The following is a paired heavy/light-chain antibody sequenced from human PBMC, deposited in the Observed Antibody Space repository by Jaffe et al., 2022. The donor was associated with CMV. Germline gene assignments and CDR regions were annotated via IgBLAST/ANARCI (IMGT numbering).Light chain of an antibody. CDR2: GAS. J-gene: IGKJ1*01. CDR1: QSVSSSY. V-gene: IGKV3-20*01. Sequence: EIVLTQSPGTLSLSPGERATLSCRASQSVSSSYLAWYQQKPGQAPRLLIYGASSRATGIPDRFSGSGSGTDFTLTISRLEPEDFAVYYCQQYGSSPVTFGQGTKVEIK. CDR3: QQYGSSPVT.
Heavy chain of an antibody. Sequence: QVQLQQWGAGLLKPSETLSLTCAVYGGSFSGYYWSWIRQPPGKGLEWIGEINHSGSTNYNPSLKSRVTISVDTSKNQFSLKLSSVTAADTAVYYCARLGCSSTSCYRGPPPARMDVWGKGTTVTVSS. CDR2: INHSGST. CDR1: GGSFSGYY. J-gene: IGHJ6*03. D-gene: IGHD2-2*02. V-gene: IGHV4-34*01. CDR3: ARLGCSSTSCYRGPPPARMDV.